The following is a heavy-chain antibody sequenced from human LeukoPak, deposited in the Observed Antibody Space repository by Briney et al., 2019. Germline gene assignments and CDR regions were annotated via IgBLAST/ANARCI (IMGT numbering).Heavy chain of an antibody. Sequence: PGGSLRLSCAASGFTFSSHGMHWVRQAPGKGLEWVAFIRSDGSNKYYADSVKGRFTISRDNSKLYLQMNSLRAEDTAVYYCARDDYGGLDYWGQGTLVTVSS. D-gene: IGHD4-23*01. J-gene: IGHJ4*02. V-gene: IGHV3-30*02. CDR1: GFTFSSHG. CDR3: ARDDYGGLDY. CDR2: IRSDGSNK.